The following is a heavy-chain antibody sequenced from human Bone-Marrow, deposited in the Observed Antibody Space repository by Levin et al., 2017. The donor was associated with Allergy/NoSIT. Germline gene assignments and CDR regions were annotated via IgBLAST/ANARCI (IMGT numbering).Heavy chain of an antibody. J-gene: IGHJ4*02. CDR2: ISCRNTTI. CDR1: GFSFSSYE. Sequence: GESLKISCAASGFSFSSYEMNWVRQAPGKGLEWVSYISCRNTTIYYADSVKGRFTISRDNAENSLYLQMNSLRAEDTAIYYCAREGLFMVRVFDYWGRGTLVTVSS. CDR3: AREGLFMVRVFDY. V-gene: IGHV3-48*03. D-gene: IGHD3-10*01.